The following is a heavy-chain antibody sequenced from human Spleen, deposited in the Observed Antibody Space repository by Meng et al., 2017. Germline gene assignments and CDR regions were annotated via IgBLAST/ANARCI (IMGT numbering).Heavy chain of an antibody. V-gene: IGHV1-18*01. CDR1: GYTLSSDG. CDR3: ARVVDYYDSSGLDDY. CDR2: INTYNGKT. D-gene: IGHD3-22*01. J-gene: IGHJ4*02. Sequence: LVRFGSRGRKPGAWGKVPCDASGYTLSSDGFSWVRQAPGQGLEWLGWINTYNGKTDYAQKFQGRITMTTDTFTSTGYMELRNLRSDDTAVYYCARVVDYYDSSGLDDYWGQGTLVTVSS.